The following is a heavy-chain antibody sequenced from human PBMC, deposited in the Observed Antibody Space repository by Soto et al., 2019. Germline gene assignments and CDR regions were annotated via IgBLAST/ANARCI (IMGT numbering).Heavy chain of an antibody. CDR1: GASISSGGYS. CDR3: AREVGYNYYFDY. CDR2: IYNSGST. V-gene: IGHV4-30-4*08. J-gene: IGHJ4*02. D-gene: IGHD5-12*01. Sequence: SETLSLTCSVSGASISSGGYSWNWIRQPPGKGLEWIGYIYNSGSTYYNPPLKSRVIMSIDTSKNQFSLKLSSVSAADTAVYYCAREVGYNYYFDYWGQGTLVTVSS.